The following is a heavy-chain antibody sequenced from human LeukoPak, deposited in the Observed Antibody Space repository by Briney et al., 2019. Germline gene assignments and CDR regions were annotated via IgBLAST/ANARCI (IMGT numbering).Heavy chain of an antibody. D-gene: IGHD2-2*01. Sequence: SVKVSCKASGYTFTSYGISWVRQAPGQGLEWMGWISAYNGNTNYAQKLQGRVTMTTDTSTSTAYMELRSLRSDDTAVYYCARISSVVVPAASYFDYWGQGTLVTVSS. CDR3: ARISSVVVPAASYFDY. CDR1: GYTFTSYG. J-gene: IGHJ4*02. V-gene: IGHV1-18*01. CDR2: ISAYNGNT.